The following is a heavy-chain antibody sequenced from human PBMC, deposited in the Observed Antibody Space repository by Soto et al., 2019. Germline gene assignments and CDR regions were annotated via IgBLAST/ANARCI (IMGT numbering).Heavy chain of an antibody. D-gene: IGHD3-16*01. CDR3: ASPRRGRQGGYGMDV. J-gene: IGHJ6*02. CDR2: IYPGDSDT. Sequence: GESLKISCKGSGYRFTSYWIGGVRQMPGKGLEWMGIIYPGDSDTRYSPSFQGQVTISADKSISTAYLQWSSLKASDTATYYCASPRRGRQGGYGMDVWGQGTTATVSS. V-gene: IGHV5-51*01. CDR1: GYRFTSYW.